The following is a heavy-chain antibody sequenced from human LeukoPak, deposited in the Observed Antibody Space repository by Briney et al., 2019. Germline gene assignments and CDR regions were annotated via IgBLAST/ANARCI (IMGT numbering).Heavy chain of an antibody. D-gene: IGHD1-26*01. J-gene: IGHJ2*01. CDR2: IYSSANI. Sequence: SETLSLACTVSGASITSYYWTWIRQPPGKELEWIGNIYSSANINFNPSLKSRVTISLDASKSHFSLKLNSVSAADTAIYYCARSPFVGGVGATSWYFDLWGRGALVTVSS. CDR1: GASITSYY. V-gene: IGHV4-4*09. CDR3: ARSPFVGGVGATSWYFDL.